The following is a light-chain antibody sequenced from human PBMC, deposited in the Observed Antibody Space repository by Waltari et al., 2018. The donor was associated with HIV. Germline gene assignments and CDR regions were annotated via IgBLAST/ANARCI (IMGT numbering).Light chain of an antibody. Sequence: QSALTQPASVSGSPGQSITISCTGTSSDVGGYNYVSWYQRHPGKAPKLIIYDVSKRTSGVSNRVSGSKSGNRASLTISGRQAEDEADYYCSSYTSSSTRVFGGGTTVTVL. J-gene: IGLJ3*02. V-gene: IGLV2-14*03. CDR1: SSDVGGYNY. CDR2: DVS. CDR3: SSYTSSSTRV.